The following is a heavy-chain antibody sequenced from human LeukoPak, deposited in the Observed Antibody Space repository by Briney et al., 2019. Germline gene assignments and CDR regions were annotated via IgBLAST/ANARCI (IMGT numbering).Heavy chain of an antibody. Sequence: GGSLRLSCGASGFTFSSHAMTWVRQAPGKGLEWVSAISISGDTTYYADAVKGRFTISRDNSKNTLYLQMNSLRAEDTAVYYCARDSGYSYGYVGDFDYWGQGTLVTVSS. CDR2: ISISGDTT. V-gene: IGHV3-23*01. CDR3: ARDSGYSYGYVGDFDY. D-gene: IGHD5-18*01. J-gene: IGHJ4*02. CDR1: GFTFSSHA.